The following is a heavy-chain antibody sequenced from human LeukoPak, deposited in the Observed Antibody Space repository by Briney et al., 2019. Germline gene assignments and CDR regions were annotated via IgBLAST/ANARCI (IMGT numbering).Heavy chain of an antibody. CDR2: IWYDGSNK. CDR1: GFTFSSYG. Sequence: GGSLRLSCAASGFTFSSYGMHWARKAPGKGLEGVAVIWYDGSNKYYADSVKGRFTISRDNSKNTLYLQMNSLRAEDTAVYYCARDTKYSSSWYVRYYYYGMDVWGQGTTVTVSS. V-gene: IGHV3-33*01. D-gene: IGHD6-13*01. J-gene: IGHJ6*02. CDR3: ARDTKYSSSWYVRYYYYGMDV.